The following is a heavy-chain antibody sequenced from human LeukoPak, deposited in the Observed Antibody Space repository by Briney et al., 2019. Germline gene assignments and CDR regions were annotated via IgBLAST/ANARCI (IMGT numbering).Heavy chain of an antibody. CDR1: GFTFSSYS. D-gene: IGHD3-10*01. CDR3: AKVAKRGYGMDV. V-gene: IGHV3-23*01. Sequence: GGSLRLSCAASGFTFSSYSMSWVRQAPGKGLEWVSAISGSGGSAYYADSVKGRFTISRDNSKNTLYLQMNSLRAEDTAVYYCAKVAKRGYGMDVWGQGTTVIVSS. J-gene: IGHJ6*02. CDR2: ISGSGGSA.